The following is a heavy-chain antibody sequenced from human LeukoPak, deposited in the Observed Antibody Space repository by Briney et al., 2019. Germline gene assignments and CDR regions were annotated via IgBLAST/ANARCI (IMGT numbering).Heavy chain of an antibody. V-gene: IGHV1-18*01. CDR3: ARAGSRYSYGREFDY. CDR1: GYTFTNYG. D-gene: IGHD5-18*01. Sequence: ASVKVSCKASGYTFTNYGISWVRQAPGQGLEWMGWISAYNGNTNYAQKLQGRVTMTTDTSTSTAYMELRSLRSDDTTVYYCARAGSRYSYGREFDYWGQGTLVTVSS. J-gene: IGHJ4*02. CDR2: ISAYNGNT.